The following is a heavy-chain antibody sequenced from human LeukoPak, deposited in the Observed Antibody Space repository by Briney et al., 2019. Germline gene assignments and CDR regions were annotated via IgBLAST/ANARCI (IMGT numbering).Heavy chain of an antibody. V-gene: IGHV1-46*01. CDR1: GYTFTSYY. J-gene: IGHJ1*01. Sequence: ASVKVSCKASGYTFTSYYMHWVRQAPGQGLEWMGIINPSGGSTSYAQKFQGRVTMTRDMSTSTVYMELSSLRSEDTAVYYCARGGYGDYVRGYFQHRGQGTLVTVSS. CDR2: INPSGGST. D-gene: IGHD4-17*01. CDR3: ARGGYGDYVRGYFQH.